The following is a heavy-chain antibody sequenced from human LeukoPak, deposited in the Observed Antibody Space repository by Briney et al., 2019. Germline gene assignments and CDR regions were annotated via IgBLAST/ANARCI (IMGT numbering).Heavy chain of an antibody. CDR3: VRHIGRTTYDY. J-gene: IGHJ4*02. Sequence: SETLSLTCTVSGGSISSYYWSWIRQPPGKGLEWIGYIYYSGSTNYNTSLESRVTISVDTSKNHFSLTLRSVTAADTAVYYCVRHIGRTTYDYWGQGTLVTVSS. CDR2: IYYSGST. CDR1: GGSISSYY. D-gene: IGHD1-14*01. V-gene: IGHV4-59*08.